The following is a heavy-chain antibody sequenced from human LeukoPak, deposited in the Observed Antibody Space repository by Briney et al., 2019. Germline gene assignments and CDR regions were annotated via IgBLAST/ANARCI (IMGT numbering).Heavy chain of an antibody. CDR3: TRVGYYESSGYYEY. V-gene: IGHV1-2*06. J-gene: IGHJ4*02. CDR2: INPNSGGT. D-gene: IGHD3-22*01. CDR1: GYTLTDYY. Sequence: ASVKVSCTASGYTLTDYYMHWVRQAPGQGLEWMGRINPNSGGTNYAQKFQGRVTMTRDTSISTVYMELSRLRSDDTAVYYCTRVGYYESSGYYEYWGQGTLVTVSS.